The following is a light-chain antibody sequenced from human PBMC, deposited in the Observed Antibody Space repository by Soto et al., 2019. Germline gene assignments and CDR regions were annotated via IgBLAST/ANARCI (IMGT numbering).Light chain of an antibody. Sequence: EIVLTPSPATLSVSTGERATLSCRASQIVSSSLAWYQHKPGQALRLLMYGASTRATGIPARFSGSGSGTEFTLTISSLQSEDFAVYYCQQYNNWPRTFAQGTKVDIK. V-gene: IGKV3-15*01. J-gene: IGKJ1*01. CDR2: GAS. CDR1: QIVSSS. CDR3: QQYNNWPRT.